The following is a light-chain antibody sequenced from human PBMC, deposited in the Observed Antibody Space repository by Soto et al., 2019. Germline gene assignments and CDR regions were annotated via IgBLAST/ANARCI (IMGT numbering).Light chain of an antibody. Sequence: DIQMTQSPSSLSASVGDRVTITCRASQSISSSLNWYQQKLGKAPKVLIYAASSLESGVPSRFSGSGSGTDFTLTISSLQPEDFATYDCEQSYSIPWTFGQGTKVEIK. CDR3: EQSYSIPWT. J-gene: IGKJ1*01. CDR1: QSISSS. V-gene: IGKV1-39*01. CDR2: AAS.